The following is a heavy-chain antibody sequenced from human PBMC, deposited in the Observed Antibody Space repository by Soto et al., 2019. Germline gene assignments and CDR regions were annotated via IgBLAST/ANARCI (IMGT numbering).Heavy chain of an antibody. CDR3: AKSEVLEI. Sequence: GGALEISWKGSWYNFAGYWLAWVRQMPGKGLGLGGIIYPSDSDTRYRPSFQGQVTKAAYKSIDNAYLQWSSLMASDTAIYYRAKSEVLEIWGQGTMVTVSS. CDR1: WYNFAGYW. V-gene: IGHV5-51*01. J-gene: IGHJ3*02. CDR2: IYPSDSDT.